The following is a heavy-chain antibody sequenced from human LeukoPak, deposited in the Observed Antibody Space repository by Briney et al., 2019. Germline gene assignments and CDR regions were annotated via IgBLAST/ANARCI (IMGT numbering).Heavy chain of an antibody. CDR1: EFNVSRNY. J-gene: IGHJ4*02. Sequence: GGSLRLSCVASEFNVSRNYMNWVRQAPGKGLEWVSYISSSGSTIYYADSVKGRFTISRDNAKNSLYLQMNSLRAEDTAVYYCARDGSVYGDDYWGQGTLVTVSS. CDR2: ISSSGSTI. CDR3: ARDGSVYGDDY. V-gene: IGHV3-48*03. D-gene: IGHD4-17*01.